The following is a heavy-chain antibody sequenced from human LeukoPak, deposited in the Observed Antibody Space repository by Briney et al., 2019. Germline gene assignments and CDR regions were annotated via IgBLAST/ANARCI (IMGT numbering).Heavy chain of an antibody. Sequence: SETLSLTCTVSGGSISSYYRSWIRQPPGKGLEWIGYIYYSGSTNYNPSLKSRVTISVDTSKNQFSLKLSSVTAADTAVYYCARERREQLVPGTYYYYYMDVWGKGTTVTVSS. CDR2: IYYSGST. CDR3: ARERREQLVPGTYYYYYMDV. D-gene: IGHD6-6*01. CDR1: GGSISSYY. V-gene: IGHV4-59*01. J-gene: IGHJ6*03.